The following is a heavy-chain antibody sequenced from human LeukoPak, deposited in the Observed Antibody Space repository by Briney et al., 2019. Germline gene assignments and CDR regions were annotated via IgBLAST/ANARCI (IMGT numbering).Heavy chain of an antibody. CDR1: GFIFADLG. CDR3: ARGDDSGYYDYFDY. D-gene: IGHD3-22*01. J-gene: IGHJ4*02. V-gene: IGHV3-30*14. CDR2: ISSDGANE. Sequence: PGGSLRLSCAASGFIFADLGMHWVRQPPGKGLEWVAGISSDGANEHYADSVRGRFIISRDFSKNTVFLHMNSLRAEDTAMYYCARGDDSGYYDYFDYWGQGALVTVSS.